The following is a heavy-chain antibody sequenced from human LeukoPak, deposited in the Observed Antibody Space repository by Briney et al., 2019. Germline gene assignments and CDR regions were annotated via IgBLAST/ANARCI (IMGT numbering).Heavy chain of an antibody. CDR1: GYTFTSYY. CDR2: INPSGGST. V-gene: IGHV1-46*03. J-gene: IGHJ4*02. Sequence: GASVKVSCKASGYTFTSYYMHWVRQAPGQGLEWMGIINPSGGSTSYAQKFQGRVTMTEDTSTDTAYMELSSLRSEDTAVYYCAVRTPIVVVPAAVDYWGQGTLVTVSS. D-gene: IGHD2-2*01. CDR3: AVRTPIVVVPAAVDY.